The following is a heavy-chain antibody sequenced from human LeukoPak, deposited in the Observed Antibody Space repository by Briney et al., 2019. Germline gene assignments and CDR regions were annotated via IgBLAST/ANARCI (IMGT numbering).Heavy chain of an antibody. J-gene: IGHJ4*02. Sequence: PSETLSLTCAVYGGSFSGYYWSWIRQPPGKGLEWIGHIYYSGSTNYNPSLKSRVTISVDTSKNQSSLKLSSVTAADTAMYYCARAAQGGAHYWGQGTLVTVSS. V-gene: IGHV4-59*01. CDR1: GGSFSGYY. CDR3: ARAAQGGAHY. D-gene: IGHD3-16*01. CDR2: IYYSGST.